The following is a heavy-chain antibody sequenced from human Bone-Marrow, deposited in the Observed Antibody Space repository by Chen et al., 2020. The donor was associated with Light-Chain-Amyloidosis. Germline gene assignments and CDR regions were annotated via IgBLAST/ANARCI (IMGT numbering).Heavy chain of an antibody. CDR3: ARRRDGYNFDY. D-gene: IGHD5-12*01. CDR2: IYPDDSDA. J-gene: IGHJ4*02. V-gene: IGHV5-51*01. Sequence: VKKPGESLKISCKGPGYTFPNYWIGWVRQMPGKGLEWMGVIYPDDSDARYSPSFEGQVTISADKSITTAYLQWRSLKASDTAMYYCARRRDGYNFDYWGQGTLVTVSS. CDR1: GYTFPNYW.